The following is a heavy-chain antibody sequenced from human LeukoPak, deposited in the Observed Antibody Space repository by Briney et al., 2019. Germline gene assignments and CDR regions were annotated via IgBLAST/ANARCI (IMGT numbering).Heavy chain of an antibody. V-gene: IGHV3-53*01. Sequence: GGSLRLSCAASGFTVSTNYMSWVRQAPGKGLEWVSVIYSGGSTYYADSVKGRFTISRDNSKNTLYPQMNSLRAEDTAVYYCARTYYYDSSGYYFDYWGQGTLVTVSS. CDR1: GFTVSTNY. D-gene: IGHD3-22*01. J-gene: IGHJ4*02. CDR3: ARTYYYDSSGYYFDY. CDR2: IYSGGST.